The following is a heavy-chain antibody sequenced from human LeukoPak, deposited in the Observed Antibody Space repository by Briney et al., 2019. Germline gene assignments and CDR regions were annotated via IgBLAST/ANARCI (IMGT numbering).Heavy chain of an antibody. Sequence: PSETLSLTCAVSGASIASHSWWSWVRQPPGKGLEWIGEVYHSGGANYKPSLKSRVTISVDTSKNQFSLKLSSVTAADTAVYYCARVTYYDFWSGYFHAFDIWGQGTMVTVSS. D-gene: IGHD3-3*01. CDR1: GASIASHSW. V-gene: IGHV4/OR15-8*01. CDR2: VYHSGGA. J-gene: IGHJ3*02. CDR3: ARVTYYDFWSGYFHAFDI.